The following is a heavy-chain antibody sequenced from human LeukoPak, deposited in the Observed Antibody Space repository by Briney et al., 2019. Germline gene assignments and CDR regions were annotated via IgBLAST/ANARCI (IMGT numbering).Heavy chain of an antibody. D-gene: IGHD5-18*01. Sequence: GGSLRLSCITSGLTFGDDGLAWVRQAPGKGLEWGAFIRKELYGGTTEYAASVKGRFTISRDDSKSVAYLQMDSLKTEDTAVYYCTTVISQLWLLFDHWGQGTLVTVSS. CDR1: GLTFGDDG. V-gene: IGHV3-49*04. CDR3: TTVISQLWLLFDH. CDR2: IRKELYGGTT. J-gene: IGHJ4*02.